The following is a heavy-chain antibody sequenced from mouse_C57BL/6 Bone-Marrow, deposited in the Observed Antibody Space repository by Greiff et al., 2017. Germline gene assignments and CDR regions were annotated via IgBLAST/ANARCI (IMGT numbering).Heavy chain of an antibody. D-gene: IGHD1-1*01. Sequence: VMLVESGPELVKPGASVKLSCKASGYTFTSYDINWVKQRPGQGLEWIGWIYPRDGSTKYNEKFKGKATLTVDTSSSTAYMELHSLTSEDSAVYFWARDYGSSYWYFDVWGTGTTGTVSS. CDR2: IYPRDGST. V-gene: IGHV1-85*01. CDR1: GYTFTSYD. CDR3: ARDYGSSYWYFDV. J-gene: IGHJ1*03.